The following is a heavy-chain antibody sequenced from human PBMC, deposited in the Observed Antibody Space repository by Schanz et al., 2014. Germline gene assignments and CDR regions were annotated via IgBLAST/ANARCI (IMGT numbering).Heavy chain of an antibody. CDR1: GFTFSSYA. Sequence: VQLVESGGGLVQPGRSLRLSCTASGFTFSSYAMTWVRQAPGKGLEWVAVIWYDENNKYYADSVKGRFTMSRDNSKNTLYLQMNSLRAEDTAVYYCARANYRRKINFDYWGRGTLVTVSS. J-gene: IGHJ4*02. V-gene: IGHV3-33*08. CDR2: IWYDENNK. CDR3: ARANYRRKINFDY. D-gene: IGHD3-10*01.